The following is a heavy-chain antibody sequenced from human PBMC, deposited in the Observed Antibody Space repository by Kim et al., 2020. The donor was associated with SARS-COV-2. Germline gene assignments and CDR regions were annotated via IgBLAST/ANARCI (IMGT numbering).Heavy chain of an antibody. D-gene: IGHD5-12*01. Sequence: SETLSLTCTVSGDSINSGYYYWSWIRQHPGKGLEWIGYIYNSESTYYNLSLKSRVTMSIDTSKNQFSLKLSSVTAADTAVYFCARLNSGYIPLDHWGLGTLVTVSS. V-gene: IGHV4-31*03. CDR2: IYNSEST. CDR1: GDSINSGYYY. CDR3: ARLNSGYIPLDH. J-gene: IGHJ4*02.